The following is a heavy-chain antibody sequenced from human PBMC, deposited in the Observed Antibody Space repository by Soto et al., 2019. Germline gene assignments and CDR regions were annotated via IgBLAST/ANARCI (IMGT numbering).Heavy chain of an antibody. J-gene: IGHJ5*02. D-gene: IGHD2-8*02. CDR2: IYSSGST. CDR1: GGSISGHY. Sequence: LCGGSISGHYWSWLRQPPGKGLEWVGYIYSSGSTYVRPSLKSRVSMSVDTSKNQVSLKLTSVTAADTAVYYCARTPIGYCSGGTCSNGFDPWGQGTLVTVSS. V-gene: IGHV4-59*08. CDR3: ARTPIGYCSGGTCSNGFDP.